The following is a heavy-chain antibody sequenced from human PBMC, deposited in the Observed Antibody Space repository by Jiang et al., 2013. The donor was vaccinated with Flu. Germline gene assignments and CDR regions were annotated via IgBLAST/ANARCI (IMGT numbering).Heavy chain of an antibody. V-gene: IGHV3-30-3*01. CDR3: AREVGDNWNSNNWLDP. CDR2: ISYDGGKK. J-gene: IGHJ5*02. Sequence: GKGLEWVAVISYDGGKKSYTDSVEGRFTISRDNSNNTLHLLMNSLRREDTAVYYCAREVGDNWNSNNWLDPWGQGTLVTVSS. D-gene: IGHD1-20*01.